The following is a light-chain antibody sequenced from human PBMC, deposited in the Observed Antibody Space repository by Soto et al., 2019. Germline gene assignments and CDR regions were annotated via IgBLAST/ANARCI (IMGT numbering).Light chain of an antibody. CDR3: QQYDNWYT. Sequence: EVVMTQSPATLSVSPGEGATLSCRASQSVSSHLSWYQQKPGQSPRLLIYVASTRATGVPARFSGSGSGTEFTLTISSLQSADFAVYYCQQYDNWYTFGGGTKVQI. V-gene: IGKV3-15*01. J-gene: IGKJ4*01. CDR2: VAS. CDR1: QSVSSH.